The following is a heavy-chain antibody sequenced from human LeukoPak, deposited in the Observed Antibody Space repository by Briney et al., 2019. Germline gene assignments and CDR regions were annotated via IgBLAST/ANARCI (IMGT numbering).Heavy chain of an antibody. V-gene: IGHV5-51*01. J-gene: IGHJ4*02. D-gene: IGHD1-26*01. CDR2: IHPDDSHT. Sequence: GESLKISCQGSGYSFTNYWIGWVRQMPGKGLEWMGIIHPDDSHTRYSPSFQGQVTISVDKSITTVYLQWSSLKASDTAICYCVRRSITWDFDYWGQGTLVTVSS. CDR3: VRRSITWDFDY. CDR1: GYSFTNYW.